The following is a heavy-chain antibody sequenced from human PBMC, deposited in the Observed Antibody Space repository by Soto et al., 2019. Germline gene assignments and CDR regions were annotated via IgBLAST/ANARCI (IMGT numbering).Heavy chain of an antibody. V-gene: IGHV4-39*02. J-gene: IGHJ4*02. CDR2: IDYNGVT. Sequence: SETLSLTCSVSGASISSRDYYWGWIRQTPGKGLEWIGNIDYNGVTYYNPSLKSRVTVSKDTSKNHFSLKVASVTAADTAIYYCGRVMIGTSRHTDSDYWGQGTQVTVSS. CDR3: GRVMIGTSRHTDSDY. D-gene: IGHD2-2*01. CDR1: GASISSRDYY.